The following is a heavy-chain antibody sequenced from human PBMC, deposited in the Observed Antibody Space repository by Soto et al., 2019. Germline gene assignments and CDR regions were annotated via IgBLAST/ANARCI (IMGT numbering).Heavy chain of an antibody. J-gene: IGHJ6*02. D-gene: IGHD2-21*01. CDR2: INPIFGTA. Sequence: ASVKVSCKASGGTFSSYAISWVRQAPGQVLEWMGGINPIFGTANYAQKFQGRVTITSDTSTSTAYMELSSLRSEDTAAYYCARATYPVMQYYGLAVWGQGTTVTVSS. CDR3: ARATYPVMQYYGLAV. V-gene: IGHV1-69*05. CDR1: GGTFSSYA.